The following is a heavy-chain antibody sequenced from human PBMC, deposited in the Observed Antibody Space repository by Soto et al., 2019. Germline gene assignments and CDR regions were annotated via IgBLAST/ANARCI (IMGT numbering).Heavy chain of an antibody. CDR1: GFTFSSYW. J-gene: IGHJ6*03. CDR3: AKRGSNYYHFYMDV. CDR2: INTDGSGT. Sequence: GGSLRLSCAASGFTFSSYWMHWVRQDPGQGLVWVSRINTDGSGTNYADSVKGRFTVSRDNSKNTLYLQMNSLRGEDTAVYYCAKRGSNYYHFYMDVWGKGTTVTVSS. V-gene: IGHV3-74*01. D-gene: IGHD6-6*01.